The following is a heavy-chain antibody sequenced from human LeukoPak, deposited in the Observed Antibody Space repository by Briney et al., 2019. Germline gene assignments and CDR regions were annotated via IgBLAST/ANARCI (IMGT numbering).Heavy chain of an antibody. Sequence: GGSLRLSCAASGFTFSSYAVSWVRQAPGKGLEWVSAISGSGGSTYYADSVKGRFTISRDNSKNTLYLQMNSLRAEDTAVYYCAKVDDFWSGWYYFDYWGQGTLVTVSS. J-gene: IGHJ4*02. D-gene: IGHD3-3*01. V-gene: IGHV3-23*01. CDR1: GFTFSSYA. CDR3: AKVDDFWSGWYYFDY. CDR2: ISGSGGST.